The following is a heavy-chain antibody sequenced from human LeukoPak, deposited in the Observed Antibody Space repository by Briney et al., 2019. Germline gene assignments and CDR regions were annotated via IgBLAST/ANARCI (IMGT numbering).Heavy chain of an antibody. CDR2: IKSKTDGGTT. CDR1: GFTFSNAW. Sequence: GGSLRLSCAASGFTFSNAWMSWVRQAPGKGLEWVGRIKSKTDGGTTDYAAPVKGRFTISRDDSKNTPYLQMNSLKTEDTAVYYCTRLGLGQQVGIDYWGQGTLVTVSS. D-gene: IGHD6-13*01. J-gene: IGHJ4*02. V-gene: IGHV3-15*01. CDR3: TRLGLGQQVGIDY.